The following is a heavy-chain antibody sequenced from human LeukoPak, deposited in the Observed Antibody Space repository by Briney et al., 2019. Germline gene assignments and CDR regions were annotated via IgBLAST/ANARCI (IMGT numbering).Heavy chain of an antibody. CDR3: ARGGVAARRVFCFDY. Sequence: PGGSLRLSCAASGFTFSGYSMNWVRQAPGKGLEWVSSISSSSSYIYYADSVKGRFTISRDNAKNSLYLQMNSLRAEDTAVYYCARGGVAARRVFCFDYWGQGTLVTVSS. CDR1: GFTFSGYS. J-gene: IGHJ4*02. V-gene: IGHV3-21*01. D-gene: IGHD2-15*01. CDR2: ISSSSSYI.